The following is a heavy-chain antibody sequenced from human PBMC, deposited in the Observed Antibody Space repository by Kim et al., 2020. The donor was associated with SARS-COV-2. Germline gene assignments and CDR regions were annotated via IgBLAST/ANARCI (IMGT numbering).Heavy chain of an antibody. Sequence: NYTPSRKSRVTISVDASKNQFSLKLSSVTAADTAVYYCAREFYDSSGYQSWGQGTLVTVSS. V-gene: IGHV4-59*01. D-gene: IGHD3-22*01. CDR3: AREFYDSSGYQS. J-gene: IGHJ4*02.